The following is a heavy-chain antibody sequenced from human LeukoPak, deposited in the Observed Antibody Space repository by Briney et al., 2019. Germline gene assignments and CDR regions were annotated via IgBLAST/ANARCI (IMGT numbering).Heavy chain of an antibody. CDR1: GYTFTDYC. V-gene: IGHV1-2*02. CDR2: INLNGGGT. J-gene: IGHJ4*02. Sequence: ASVKVSCKASGYTFTDYCMHWVRQAPGQGLEWMGWINLNGGGTNYAEKFQGRVAMTRDTSIGTAYMELSRLTSDDTAVYYCARDPPEPTPLDYWGQGTLVTVSS. CDR3: ARDPPEPTPLDY. D-gene: IGHD1-14*01.